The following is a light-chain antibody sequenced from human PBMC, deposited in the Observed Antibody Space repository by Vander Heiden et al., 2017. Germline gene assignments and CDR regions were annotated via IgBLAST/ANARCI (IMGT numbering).Light chain of an antibody. Sequence: SVLTQPPSASGTPGQRVNISCSGSSSNIGRNTVNWYQQLPGTAPKLLIYSNNQRPSGVPDRFSGSKSGTSASLAISGLQSEDEADYYCAAWDDSLNGYVFGTGTKVTVL. V-gene: IGLV1-44*01. CDR2: SNN. J-gene: IGLJ1*01. CDR1: SSNIGRNT. CDR3: AAWDDSLNGYV.